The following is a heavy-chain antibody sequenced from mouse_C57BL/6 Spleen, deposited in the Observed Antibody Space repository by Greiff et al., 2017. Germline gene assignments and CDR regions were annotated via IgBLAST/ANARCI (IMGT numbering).Heavy chain of an antibody. Sequence: VQLQQSGPELVKPGASVKISCKASGYTFTDYYMNWVKQSHGKSLEWIGDINPNNGGTSYNQKFKGKATLTVDKSSSTAYMELRSLTSEDSAVYYCARRGNLPYAMDYWGQGTSVTVSS. CDR1: GYTFTDYY. V-gene: IGHV1-26*01. CDR3: ARRGNLPYAMDY. CDR2: INPNNGGT. D-gene: IGHD2-1*01. J-gene: IGHJ4*01.